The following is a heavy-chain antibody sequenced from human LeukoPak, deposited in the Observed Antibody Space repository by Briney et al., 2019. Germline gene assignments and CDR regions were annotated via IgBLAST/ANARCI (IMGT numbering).Heavy chain of an antibody. J-gene: IGHJ4*02. CDR1: GGSISSYY. D-gene: IGHD3-10*02. CDR3: ARDYLVRGVIAYYFDY. V-gene: IGHV4-4*07. Sequence: KPSETLSLTCTVSGGSISSYYWSWIRQPAGKGLEWIGRIYTSGSTNYNPSLKSRVTMSVDTSKNQFSLKLSSVTAADTAVYYCARDYLVRGVIAYYFDYWGQGTLVTVSS. CDR2: IYTSGST.